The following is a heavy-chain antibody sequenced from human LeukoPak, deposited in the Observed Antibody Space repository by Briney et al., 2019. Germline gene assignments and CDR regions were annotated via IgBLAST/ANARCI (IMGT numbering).Heavy chain of an antibody. CDR1: GGSISSNTW. Sequence: SETLSLTCSVSGGSISSNTWWNWVRQPPGQGLEWIGEINHSGSTNYNPSLKSRVTISVDRSKNQMSLKLSSVTAADTAVYYCARCLGFRIGSSWYPDAFDIWGQGTMVTVSS. CDR2: INHSGST. D-gene: IGHD6-13*01. J-gene: IGHJ3*02. V-gene: IGHV4-4*02. CDR3: ARCLGFRIGSSWYPDAFDI.